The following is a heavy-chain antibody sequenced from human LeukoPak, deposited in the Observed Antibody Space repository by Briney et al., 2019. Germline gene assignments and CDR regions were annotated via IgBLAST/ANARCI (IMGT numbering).Heavy chain of an antibody. J-gene: IGHJ4*02. Sequence: GGSLRLSCAASGFTFSSYSMNWVRQAPGKGLEWVSSISSSSSYIYYADSVKGRFTISRDNAKNSLYLQMNSLRAGDTAVYYCAREFPGVGKFDYWGQGTLVTVSS. CDR3: AREFPGVGKFDY. CDR2: ISSSSSYI. D-gene: IGHD3-3*01. V-gene: IGHV3-21*01. CDR1: GFTFSSYS.